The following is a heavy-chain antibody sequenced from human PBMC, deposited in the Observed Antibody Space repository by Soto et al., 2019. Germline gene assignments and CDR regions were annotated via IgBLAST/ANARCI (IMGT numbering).Heavy chain of an antibody. V-gene: IGHV4-59*01. CDR3: ARGTLTSYFDY. CDR2: FYYSGST. CDR1: GGSISSYY. Sequence: SETLSLTCTVSGGSISSYYWSLIRQPPGKGLEWIGYFYYSGSTNYNPSLKSRVTISVDTSKNQFSLKLSSVTAADTAVYYCARGTLTSYFDYWGQGTLVTVSS. J-gene: IGHJ4*02.